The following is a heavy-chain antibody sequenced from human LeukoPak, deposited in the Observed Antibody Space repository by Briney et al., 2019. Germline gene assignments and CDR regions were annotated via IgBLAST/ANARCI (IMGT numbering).Heavy chain of an antibody. CDR3: ARGRYCSGHNCYFDY. CDR1: GFIFTTYE. D-gene: IGHD2-15*01. V-gene: IGHV3-48*03. CDR2: ISSGGSTI. J-gene: IGHJ4*02. Sequence: GGSLRLSCAASGFIFTTYEMNWVRQAPGKGLEWVSSISSGGSTIYYVDSVQGRFTTSRDNARNSLYLQMNSLRAEDTAVYYCARGRYCSGHNCYFDYWGQGTLVTVSS.